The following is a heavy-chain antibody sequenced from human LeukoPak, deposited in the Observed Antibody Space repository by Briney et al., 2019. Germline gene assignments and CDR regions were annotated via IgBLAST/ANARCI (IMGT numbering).Heavy chain of an antibody. D-gene: IGHD2-2*01. CDR2: IYYSGST. J-gene: IGHJ3*02. Sequence: SETLSLTCTVSGGSISSYYWSWIRQPPGKGLEGLGYIYYSGSTNYNPSLKSRVTISVDTSKNQFSLKLSSVTAADTAVYYCARVSRTYCSSTSCYDDAFDIWGQGTMVTVSS. CDR3: ARVSRTYCSSTSCYDDAFDI. CDR1: GGSISSYY. V-gene: IGHV4-59*01.